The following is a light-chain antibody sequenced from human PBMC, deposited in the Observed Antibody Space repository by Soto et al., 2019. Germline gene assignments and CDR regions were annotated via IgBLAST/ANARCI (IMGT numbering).Light chain of an antibody. CDR2: SNN. J-gene: IGLJ1*01. Sequence: QSVLTQPPSASGTPGQRVTISCSGSNSNIGSNPVYWYQQVPGTAPKLLIQSNNQRPSGVSDRFSGSKSGTSASLAISGLRSEDEAEYYCAAWDDSLSGRYVFGPGTKVTVL. CDR3: AAWDDSLSGRYV. CDR1: NSNIGSNP. V-gene: IGLV1-47*02.